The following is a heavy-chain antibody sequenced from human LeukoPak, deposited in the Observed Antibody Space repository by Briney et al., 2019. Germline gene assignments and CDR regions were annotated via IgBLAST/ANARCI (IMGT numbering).Heavy chain of an antibody. J-gene: IGHJ4*02. Sequence: SVKVSCKASGYTLTGYYMHWVRQAPGQGLEWMGGIIPIFGTANYAQKFQGRVTITADKSTSTAYMELSSLRSEDTAVYYCARSRDYGRYFDYWGQGTLVTVSS. V-gene: IGHV1-69*06. CDR1: GYTLTGYY. CDR2: IIPIFGTA. CDR3: ARSRDYGRYFDY. D-gene: IGHD4-17*01.